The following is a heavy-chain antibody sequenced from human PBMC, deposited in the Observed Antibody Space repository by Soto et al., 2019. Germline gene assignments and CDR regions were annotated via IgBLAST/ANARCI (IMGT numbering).Heavy chain of an antibody. V-gene: IGHV3-23*01. D-gene: IGHD3-16*01. CDR2: ISGSGGST. J-gene: IGHJ4*02. CDR1: GFTFSSYA. Sequence: GGSLRLSCAASGFTFSSYAMSWVRQAPGKGLEWVSAISGSGGSTYYADSVKGRFTISRDNSKNTLYLQMNSLRAEDTAVYYCAKDLTLVVYVNQEFDYWGQGTLVTVSS. CDR3: AKDLTLVVYVNQEFDY.